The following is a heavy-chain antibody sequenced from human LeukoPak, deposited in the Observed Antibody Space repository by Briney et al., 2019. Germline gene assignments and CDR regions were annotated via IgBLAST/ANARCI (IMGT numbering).Heavy chain of an antibody. V-gene: IGHV1-18*01. CDR1: GHTFTSYG. CDR3: AGGSPQVAFDI. Sequence: ASVKVSCKAPGHTFTSYGISLVRQAPGQGLEWMGWISAYNGNTNYAQKLQGRVTMTTDTSTSTAYMELRSLRSDDTAVYYCAGGSPQVAFDIWGQGTMVTVSS. D-gene: IGHD2-15*01. J-gene: IGHJ3*02. CDR2: ISAYNGNT.